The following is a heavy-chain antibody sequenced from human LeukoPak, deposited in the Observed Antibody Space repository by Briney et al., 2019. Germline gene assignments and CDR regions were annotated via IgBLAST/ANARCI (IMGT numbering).Heavy chain of an antibody. D-gene: IGHD6-13*01. CDR1: GYSFTSYW. Sequence: PGESLKISCKGSGYSFTSYWIGWVRQMPGKGLEWMGITYPGDSDTRYSPSFQGQVTISADKSISTAYLQWSSLKASDTAMYYCATAAGGGIAAAAPSADYWGQGTLVTVSS. J-gene: IGHJ4*02. CDR3: ATAAGGGIAAAAPSADY. V-gene: IGHV5-51*01. CDR2: TYPGDSDT.